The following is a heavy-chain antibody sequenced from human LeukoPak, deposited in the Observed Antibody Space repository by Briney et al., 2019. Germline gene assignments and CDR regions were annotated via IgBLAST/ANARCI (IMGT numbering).Heavy chain of an antibody. J-gene: IGHJ5*02. CDR1: GGSISSYY. D-gene: IGHD6-25*01. CDR3: AREGGDPRWLDP. CDR2: INTSGST. Sequence: PSETLSLTCTAPGGSISSYYWTWIRQSAGKGLEWIGRINTSGSTNYNPSLRSRVTMSVNTSKNQFSLNLTSVTAADTAVYSCAREGGDPRWLDPWGQGTLVTVSS. V-gene: IGHV4-4*07.